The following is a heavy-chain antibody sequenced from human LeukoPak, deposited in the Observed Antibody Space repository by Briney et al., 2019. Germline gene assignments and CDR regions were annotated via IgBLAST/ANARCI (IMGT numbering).Heavy chain of an antibody. Sequence: SETLSLTCAVYGGSFSGYYWSWIRQPPGKGLEWIGEINHSGSANYNPSLKSPVTISVDTPKNQFSLKLSSVTAADTAVYYCARGNPMTTVTTSWFDPWGQGTLVTVSS. D-gene: IGHD4-11*01. CDR2: INHSGSA. CDR1: GGSFSGYY. CDR3: ARGNPMTTVTTSWFDP. V-gene: IGHV4-34*01. J-gene: IGHJ5*02.